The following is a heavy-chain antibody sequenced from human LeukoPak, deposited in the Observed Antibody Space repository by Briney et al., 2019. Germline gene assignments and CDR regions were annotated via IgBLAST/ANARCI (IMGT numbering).Heavy chain of an antibody. Sequence: SETLSLTCTVVGGSITSDYWSWIRQPAGKGLEWVGRIFTSGSTAYNPSLKSRVTMSLDTSKNQFFLKLSSVTAADTAAYFCSRGGANDLWGQGTLVTVSS. CDR2: IFTSGST. J-gene: IGHJ5*02. CDR3: SRGGANDL. V-gene: IGHV4-4*07. D-gene: IGHD4/OR15-4a*01. CDR1: GGSITSDY.